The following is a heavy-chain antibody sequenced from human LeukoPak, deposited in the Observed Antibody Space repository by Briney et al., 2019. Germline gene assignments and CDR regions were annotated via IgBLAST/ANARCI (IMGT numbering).Heavy chain of an antibody. D-gene: IGHD1/OR15-1a*01. V-gene: IGHV4-31*03. CDR3: APAEWKNFYFDS. CDR1: GASVSRGGYY. CDR2: TAYGGGA. Sequence: PSETLSLTCTVSGASVSRGGYYWSWIRQHPGKGLEWIGFTAYGGGAYYNPSLMSRITMSVATSQNQLSLKMRDVTAADTIVYFCAPAEWKNFYFDSWGQGALVAVTS. J-gene: IGHJ4*02.